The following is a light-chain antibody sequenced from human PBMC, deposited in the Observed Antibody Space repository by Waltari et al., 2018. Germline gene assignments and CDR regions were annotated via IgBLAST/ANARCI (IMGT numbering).Light chain of an antibody. J-gene: IGKJ1*01. Sequence: EIVLTQSPGTLSLSPGERAPLSCRASQSVGWSLAWYQQKPGQAPRLLIYGASTRAPGIPDRFSGGGSGTDFSLTISRLEPEDFAVYHCQHYVRLPVTFGQGTKVEIK. CDR2: GAS. V-gene: IGKV3-20*01. CDR3: QHYVRLPVT. CDR1: QSVGWS.